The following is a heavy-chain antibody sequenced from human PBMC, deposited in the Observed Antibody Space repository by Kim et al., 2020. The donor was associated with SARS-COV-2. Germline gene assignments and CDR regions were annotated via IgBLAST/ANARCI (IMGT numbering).Heavy chain of an antibody. D-gene: IGHD4-4*01. Sequence: ASVKVSCKSSGYIYKSYQVHLVRQAPGQGLEWIGKINPTVGSTTYAQKFLGRVTVTGATTTSTIYMELSSLTSEDTGVYYCAGSRAYSNYAGHYYYYMHV. CDR3: AGSRAYSNYAGHYYYYMHV. J-gene: IGHJ6*03. V-gene: IGHV1-46*02. CDR1: GYIYKSYQ. CDR2: INPTVGST.